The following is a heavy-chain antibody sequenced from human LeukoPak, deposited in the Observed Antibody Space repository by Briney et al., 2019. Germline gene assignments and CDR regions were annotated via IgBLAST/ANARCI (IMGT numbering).Heavy chain of an antibody. CDR2: IYYRGGT. CDR1: GRSIISYC. Sequence: PSAILSLTCSVFGRSIISYCWGSTRPPPGKGLEWIGSIYYRGGTNYNPSLKCRVTISVDTSKNLFSLKLSSVTAAATAVYYCARARGPRVTIIAATRRGYFDYWGQGTLVTVSS. J-gene: IGHJ4*02. CDR3: ARARGPRVTIIAATRRGYFDY. D-gene: IGHD2-15*01. V-gene: IGHV4-59*01.